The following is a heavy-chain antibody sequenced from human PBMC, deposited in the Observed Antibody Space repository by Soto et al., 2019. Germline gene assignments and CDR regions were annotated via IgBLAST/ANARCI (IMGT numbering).Heavy chain of an antibody. CDR3: ARSGYSSSWYVDY. CDR2: INHSGST. V-gene: IGHV4-34*01. CDR1: GGSFSGYY. D-gene: IGHD6-13*01. Sequence: SSETLSLTCAVYGGSFSGYYWSWIRQPPGKGLEWIGEINHSGSTNYNPSLKSRVTISVDTSKNQFSLKLSSVTAADTAVYYCARSGYSSSWYVDYWGQGTLVTVSS. J-gene: IGHJ4*02.